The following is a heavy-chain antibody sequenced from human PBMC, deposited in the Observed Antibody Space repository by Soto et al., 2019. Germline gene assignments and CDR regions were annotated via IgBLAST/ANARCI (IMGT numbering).Heavy chain of an antibody. D-gene: IGHD3-10*01. CDR3: ATPGSYYPFYYYYYGMDV. J-gene: IGHJ6*02. CDR2: INHSGST. Sequence: SETLSLTCDVYGGSFSGYYWSWIRQPPGKGLEWIGEINHSGSTNYNPSLKSRVTISVDTSKNQFSLKLSSVTAADTAVYYCATPGSYYPFYYYYYGMDVWGQGTTVTVSS. CDR1: GGSFSGYY. V-gene: IGHV4-34*01.